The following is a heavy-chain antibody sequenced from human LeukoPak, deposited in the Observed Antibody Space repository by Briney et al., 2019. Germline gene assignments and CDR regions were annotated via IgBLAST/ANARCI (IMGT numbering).Heavy chain of an antibody. CDR1: GFSFGNYA. V-gene: IGHV3-23*01. D-gene: IGHD1-26*01. J-gene: IGHJ4*02. CDR3: ARHSGTYFDY. CDR2: ISGTGGAT. Sequence: PGGSLRLSCVASGFSFGNYAMSWVRQAPGKGLLWVSQISGTGGATWYAGFARDRFTISRDNSKKTLYLQMSGLRAKATAVYYCARHSGTYFDYWGQGTLVTVSS.